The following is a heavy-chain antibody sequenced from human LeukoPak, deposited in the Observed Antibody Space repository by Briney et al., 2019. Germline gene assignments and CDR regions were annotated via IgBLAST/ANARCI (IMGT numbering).Heavy chain of an antibody. CDR3: AKASDDYGDHDAFDI. D-gene: IGHD4-17*01. J-gene: IGHJ3*02. Sequence: GGSLRLSCAASGFTFSSYAMSWVRQAPGKGLVWVSAISGSGGSTYYADSVKGRFTISRDNSKNTLYLQMNSLRAEDTAVYYCAKASDDYGDHDAFDIWGQGTMVTVSS. CDR2: ISGSGGST. CDR1: GFTFSSYA. V-gene: IGHV3-23*01.